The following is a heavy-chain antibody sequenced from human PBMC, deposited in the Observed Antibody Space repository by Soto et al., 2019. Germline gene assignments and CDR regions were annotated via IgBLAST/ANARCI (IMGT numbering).Heavy chain of an antibody. CDR1: GFTFSSYG. CDR3: ASSGYGDYDLYY. V-gene: IGHV3-33*01. J-gene: IGHJ4*02. Sequence: GGSLRLSCAASGFTFSSYGMHWVRQAPGKGLEWVAVIWYDGSNKYYADSVKGRFTISRDNSKNTLYLQMNSLRAEDTAVYYCASSGYGDYDLYYWGQGTLVTVSS. D-gene: IGHD4-17*01. CDR2: IWYDGSNK.